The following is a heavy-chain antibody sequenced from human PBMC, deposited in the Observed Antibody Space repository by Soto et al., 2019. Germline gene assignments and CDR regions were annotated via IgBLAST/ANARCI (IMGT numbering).Heavy chain of an antibody. Sequence: SETLSLTCTVSGGSISSSSYYWGWIRQPPGKGLEWIGSIYYSGSTYYNPSLKSRVTISVDTSKNQFSLKLSSVTAADTAVYYCARHAAAGRFDYWGQGTLVTV. D-gene: IGHD6-13*01. CDR2: IYYSGST. J-gene: IGHJ4*02. CDR1: GGSISSSSYY. V-gene: IGHV4-39*01. CDR3: ARHAAAGRFDY.